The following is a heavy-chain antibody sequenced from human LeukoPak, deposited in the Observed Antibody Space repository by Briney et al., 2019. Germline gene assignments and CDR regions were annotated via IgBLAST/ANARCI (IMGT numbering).Heavy chain of an antibody. CDR3: AREKAGYGDYSYYYYMDV. V-gene: IGHV3-7*01. D-gene: IGHD4-17*01. CDR2: IKQDGSEK. Sequence: GGSLRLSCAASGFTFSSYGMSWVRQAPGKGLEWVANIKQDGSEKYYVDSVKGRFTISRDNAKNSLYLQMNSLRAEDTAVYYCAREKAGYGDYSYYYYMDVWGKGTTVTISS. CDR1: GFTFSSYG. J-gene: IGHJ6*03.